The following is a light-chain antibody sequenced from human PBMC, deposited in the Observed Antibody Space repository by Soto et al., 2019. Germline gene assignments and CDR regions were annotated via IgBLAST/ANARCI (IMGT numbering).Light chain of an antibody. CDR3: STWDDSLNGRV. CDR2: TND. Sequence: QSVLTQPPSASGTPGQRVVISCSGSSSNIGDNSVSWYQQLPGTAPKLLIYTNDQRPSGVPDRFSASKSGTSASLAIRGLRSEDEADYHCSTWDDSLNGRVFGGGTQLTVL. J-gene: IGLJ3*02. V-gene: IGLV1-47*01. CDR1: SSNIGDNS.